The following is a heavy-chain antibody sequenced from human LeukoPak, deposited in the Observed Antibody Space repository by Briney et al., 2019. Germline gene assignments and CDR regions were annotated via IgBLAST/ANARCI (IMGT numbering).Heavy chain of an antibody. CDR1: GFTFSSYG. CDR2: ISGSGGST. Sequence: GGSLRLSCAASGFTFSSYGMSWVRQAPGKGLEWVSAISGSGGSTYYADSVKGRFTISRDNSKNTLYLQMNSLRAEDTAVYYCAKDFLGYYGSGSYYVQRFFDYWGQGTLVTVSS. CDR3: AKDFLGYYGSGSYYVQRFFDY. J-gene: IGHJ4*02. V-gene: IGHV3-23*01. D-gene: IGHD3-10*01.